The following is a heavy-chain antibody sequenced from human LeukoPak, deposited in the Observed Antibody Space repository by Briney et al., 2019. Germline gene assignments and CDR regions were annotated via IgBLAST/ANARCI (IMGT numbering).Heavy chain of an antibody. CDR2: IRGSGGST. CDR1: GFSFSSYD. CDR3: AKSQLVGATYALDI. Sequence: PGESLRLSCAASGFSFSSYDMSWVRQAPGTGLEWVSGIRGSGGSTFYADSVKCRFTISRDNSKNTLNLQMNSLRAEDTAVYYCAKSQLVGATYALDIWGQGTMVTVSS. V-gene: IGHV3-23*01. D-gene: IGHD1-26*01. J-gene: IGHJ3*02.